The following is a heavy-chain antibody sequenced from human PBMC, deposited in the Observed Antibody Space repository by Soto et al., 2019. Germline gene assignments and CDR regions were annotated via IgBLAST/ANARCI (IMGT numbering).Heavy chain of an antibody. CDR3: ASGGWGSSWYEGGSRIDY. CDR1: GFTFSSYD. V-gene: IGHV3-13*01. D-gene: IGHD6-13*01. J-gene: IGHJ4*02. Sequence: EVQLVESGGGLVQPGGSLRLSCAASGFTFSSYDMHWVRQVAGKGLEGVSAIGVAGDTYYPDSVKGRFTISRENAKNSLYLQMNSLRAEDTAVYYCASGGWGSSWYEGGSRIDYWGQGTLVTVSS. CDR2: IGVAGDT.